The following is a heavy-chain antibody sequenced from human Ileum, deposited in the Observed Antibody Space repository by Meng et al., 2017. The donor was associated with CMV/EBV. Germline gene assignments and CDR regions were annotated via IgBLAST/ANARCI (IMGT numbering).Heavy chain of an antibody. D-gene: IGHD6-19*01. CDR3: AKDLGSGWSPGYFDY. CDR1: GFTFGSYA. Sequence: HLVELGGALVHPGRSPSLSCVASGFTFGSYALTWVRQAPWKGLEWVSAMSGSGGSTYYADSVKSRFTISRDNTKNTLYLQMVSLRAEDMAVYYCAKDLGSGWSPGYFDYWGQGTLVTVSS. V-gene: IGHV3-23*04. J-gene: IGHJ4*02. CDR2: MSGSGGST.